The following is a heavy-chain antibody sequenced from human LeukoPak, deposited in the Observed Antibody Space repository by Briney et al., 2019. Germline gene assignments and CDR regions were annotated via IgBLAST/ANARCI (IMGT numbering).Heavy chain of an antibody. Sequence: SETLSLTCTVSGGSISSYYWSWLRQPPGKGLEWIGFIYYSGITDYNPSLKGRVTISVDTSKNQFYLNLSSVTAADTAVFYCARLVDGRWSGTTCYFDYWGQGTLVTVSS. V-gene: IGHV4-59*12. CDR1: GGSISSYY. D-gene: IGHD3-3*01. J-gene: IGHJ4*02. CDR3: ARLVDGRWSGTTCYFDY. CDR2: IYYSGIT.